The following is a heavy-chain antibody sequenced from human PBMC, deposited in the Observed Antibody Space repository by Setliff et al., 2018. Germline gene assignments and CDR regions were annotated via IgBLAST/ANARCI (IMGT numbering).Heavy chain of an antibody. D-gene: IGHD6-19*01. J-gene: IGHJ4*02. CDR3: ARDRSSIAVAGGGVDY. V-gene: IGHV4-59*11. Sequence: SETLSLTCTVSGGSISSHYWSWIRQPPGKGLEWIGSIYYSGNTNYNPSLKSRVTISVDTSKNQFSLKLSSVTAADTAVYYCARDRSSIAVAGGGVDYWGQGTLVTVSS. CDR2: IYYSGNT. CDR1: GGSISSHY.